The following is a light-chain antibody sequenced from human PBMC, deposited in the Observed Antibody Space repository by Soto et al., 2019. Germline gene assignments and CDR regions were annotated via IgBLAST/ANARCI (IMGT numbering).Light chain of an antibody. J-gene: IGKJ1*01. Sequence: IRMTQSPSTLSASVEDRVTITCRASQSISTWLAWYQQKPGKAPKLLIYKASSLESGVPSEFSGSGSGTEFTLTISSLQPDDFATYYCQQYSTYPWTFGQGTKVEI. CDR3: QQYSTYPWT. V-gene: IGKV1-5*03. CDR2: KAS. CDR1: QSISTW.